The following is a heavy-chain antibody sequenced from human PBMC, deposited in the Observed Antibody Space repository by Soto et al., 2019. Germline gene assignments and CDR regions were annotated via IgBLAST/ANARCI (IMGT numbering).Heavy chain of an antibody. Sequence: QVQLQESGPGLVKPSQTLSLTCTVSGGSISSGGYYWSWIRQHQGKGLEWIGYIYYSGSTYYNPSLKSRVTIAVDTPKNQCSLKLSSVTAADTAVYYCASGNPYSGSLDYWGQGTLVTVSS. V-gene: IGHV4-31*03. CDR2: IYYSGST. CDR1: GGSISSGGYY. CDR3: ASGNPYSGSLDY. J-gene: IGHJ4*02. D-gene: IGHD1-26*01.